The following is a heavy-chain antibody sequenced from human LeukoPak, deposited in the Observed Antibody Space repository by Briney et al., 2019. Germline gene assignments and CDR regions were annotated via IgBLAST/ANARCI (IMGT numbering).Heavy chain of an antibody. V-gene: IGHV4-34*01. CDR1: GGSFSGYY. CDR2: INHSGST. D-gene: IGHD2-15*01. Sequence: SETLSLTCAVYGGSFSGYYWSWIRQPPGKGLEWIGEINHSGSTNYNPSLKSRVTISVDTSKNQFSLKLSSVTAADTAVYYCASGYSGHDYWGQGALVTVSS. J-gene: IGHJ4*02. CDR3: ASGYSGHDY.